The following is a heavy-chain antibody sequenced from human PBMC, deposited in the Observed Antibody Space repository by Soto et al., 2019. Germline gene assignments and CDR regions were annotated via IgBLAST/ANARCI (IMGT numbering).Heavy chain of an antibody. CDR3: ARDTPSGYSPYYYYGMDV. V-gene: IGHV4-30-4*01. CDR2: IYYSGST. D-gene: IGHD3-3*01. CDR1: GGSISSGDYY. J-gene: IGHJ6*02. Sequence: SETLSLTCTVSGGSISSGDYYWSWIRQPPGKGLEWIGYIYYSGSTYYNPSLKSRVTISVDTSKNQFSLKLSSVTAADTAVYYCARDTPSGYSPYYYYGMDVWGQGTKVTVSS.